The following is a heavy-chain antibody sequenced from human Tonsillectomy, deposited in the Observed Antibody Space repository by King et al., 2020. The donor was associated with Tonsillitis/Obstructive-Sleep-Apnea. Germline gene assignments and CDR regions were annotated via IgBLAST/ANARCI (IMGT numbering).Heavy chain of an antibody. Sequence: QLVQSGAEVKKPGASVKVSCKASGYTFINYGISWVRQAPGQGLEWMRWISAYNGHTNSAQKLQGRVTMTTETSTSTAFMEMRSLRSDDTAVYYCARDSMSHYYDSSAYYTFDYWGQGTLVTVSS. D-gene: IGHD3-22*01. CDR2: ISAYNGHT. J-gene: IGHJ4*02. CDR1: GYTFINYG. V-gene: IGHV1-18*01. CDR3: ARDSMSHYYDSSAYYTFDY.